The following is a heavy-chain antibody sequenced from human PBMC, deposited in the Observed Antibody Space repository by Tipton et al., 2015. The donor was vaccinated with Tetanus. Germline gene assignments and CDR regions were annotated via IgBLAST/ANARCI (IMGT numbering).Heavy chain of an antibody. V-gene: IGHV3-23*01. Sequence: SLRLSCAASEFSFSSYAMTWVRQAPGKGLEWVSVIGGDGDGIQYADSVKGRFTISRDNSKNTVYLQMNSLRAEDTAVYYCAKEADREGGSTWYTGNFDSWGQGTQVTVSS. J-gene: IGHJ4*02. CDR1: EFSFSSYA. CDR2: IGGDGDGI. D-gene: IGHD6-13*01. CDR3: AKEADREGGSTWYTGNFDS.